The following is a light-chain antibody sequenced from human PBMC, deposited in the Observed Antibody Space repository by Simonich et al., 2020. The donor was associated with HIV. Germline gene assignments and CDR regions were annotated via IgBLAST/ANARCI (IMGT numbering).Light chain of an antibody. Sequence: EIVMTQSPATLSVSPGERPTLSCRASQSVSSNLAWYQQKPGQAPRLLIYGASTRATGIPARFSGSGSGTEFTLTISSLQSEDFAVYYCQQYNYWPLFLTFVGGTKVEIK. CDR3: QQYNYWPLFLT. CDR2: GAS. CDR1: QSVSSN. V-gene: IGKV3-15*01. J-gene: IGKJ4*01.